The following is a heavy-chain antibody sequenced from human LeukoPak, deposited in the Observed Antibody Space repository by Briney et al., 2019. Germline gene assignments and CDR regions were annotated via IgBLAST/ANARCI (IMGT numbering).Heavy chain of an antibody. CDR3: AKEIRSGYSYDY. V-gene: IGHV3-30*02. J-gene: IGHJ4*02. CDR2: IRYDGSTK. D-gene: IGHD5-24*01. CDR1: GFTFSYYG. Sequence: GGSLRLSCAASASGFTFSYYGMHWVRQAPGKGLEWVAFIRYDGSTKYYADSVKGRFTISRDNSKNTLYLQMNSLRAEDTAVYHCAKEIRSGYSYDYWGQGTLVTVSS.